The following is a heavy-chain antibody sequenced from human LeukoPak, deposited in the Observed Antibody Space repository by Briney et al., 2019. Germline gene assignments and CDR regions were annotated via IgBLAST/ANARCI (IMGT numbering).Heavy chain of an antibody. J-gene: IGHJ4*02. CDR2: ISSGSTI. V-gene: IGHV3-11*01. CDR3: SRDGGGDCYLDY. CDR1: GFTFSDYY. Sequence: GGSLRLSCAASGFTFSDYYMSWIRQAPGKGLAWVSYISSGSTIYYADSVQGRFTISRDNAKRSLYLLMNSLRAEGRAVDYFSRDGGGDCYLDYWGQATLVTVSS. D-gene: IGHD2-21*02.